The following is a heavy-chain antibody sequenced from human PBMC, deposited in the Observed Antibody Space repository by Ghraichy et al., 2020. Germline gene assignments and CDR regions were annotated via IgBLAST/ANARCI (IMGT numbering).Heavy chain of an antibody. J-gene: IGHJ5*02. V-gene: IGHV3-66*01. CDR3: ARGGSSSEAGS. CDR1: GFTVINNF. D-gene: IGHD6-25*01. CDR2: IYSGGTT. Sequence: GGSLRLSCAASGFTVINNFMTWVRQAPGKGLEWVALIYSGGTTSHADSVKGRFTLSRYSSKNTVYLQMNSLRVDDTAVYYCARGGSSSEAGSWGQGTLVTVSS.